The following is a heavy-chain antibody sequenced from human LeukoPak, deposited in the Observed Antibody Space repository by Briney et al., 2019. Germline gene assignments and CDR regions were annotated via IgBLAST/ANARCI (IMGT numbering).Heavy chain of an antibody. V-gene: IGHV5-51*01. CDR2: IYPGDSDT. CDR3: ARHSTISPADY. J-gene: IGHJ4*02. Sequence: GESLKISCKGSGFSFTNYWIGWMRQMPGKVLEWMGIIYPGDSDTRYSPSFQGQVTISADKSISTAYLQWSSLKASDTAMYYCARHSTISPADYWGQGTLVTVSS. CDR1: GFSFTNYW. D-gene: IGHD2/OR15-2a*01.